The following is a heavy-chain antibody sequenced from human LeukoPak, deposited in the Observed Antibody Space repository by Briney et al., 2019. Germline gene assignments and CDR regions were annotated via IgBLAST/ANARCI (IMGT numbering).Heavy chain of an antibody. CDR2: INANSGGT. CDR1: GYTFTGYY. Sequence: ASVKVSCKASGYTFTGYYMRWVRQAPGQGLEWMGRINANSGGTNYAQKFQGRVTMTRDTSISTAYMELSRLRSGDTAVYYCARSGDTSMVMYYFHYWGQGTLVTVSS. D-gene: IGHD5-18*01. J-gene: IGHJ4*02. V-gene: IGHV1-2*06. CDR3: ARSGDTSMVMYYFHY.